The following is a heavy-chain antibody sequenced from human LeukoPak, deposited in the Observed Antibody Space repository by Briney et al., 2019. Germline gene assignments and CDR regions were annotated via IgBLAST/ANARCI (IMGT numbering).Heavy chain of an antibody. CDR2: INPNSGGT. Sequence: ASVKVSCKTSGYSFAANYIHWVRQAPGQGLEWMGWINPNSGGTNHAQKFQGRVTMTRDTSISTAYMELSRLRSDDTAVYYCARQVGGSYYFDYWGQGTLVTVSS. CDR3: ARQVGGSYYFDY. J-gene: IGHJ4*02. D-gene: IGHD1-26*01. CDR1: GYSFAANY. V-gene: IGHV1-2*02.